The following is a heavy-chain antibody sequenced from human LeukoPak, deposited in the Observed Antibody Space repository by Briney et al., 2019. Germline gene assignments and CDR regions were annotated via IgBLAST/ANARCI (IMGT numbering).Heavy chain of an antibody. CDR3: ARASGKTIIHGSYFDY. CDR2: LSRSGGGT. J-gene: IGHJ4*02. CDR1: GFTFSIYA. Sequence: PGGSLRLSCAASGFTFSIYAMSWVRQAPGKGLEWVSVLSRSGGGTYYADSVKGRFTIFRDNSKNTLYLQMNSLRAEDTAVYYCARASGKTIIHGSYFDYWGQGTLVTVSS. V-gene: IGHV3-23*01. D-gene: IGHD3-10*01.